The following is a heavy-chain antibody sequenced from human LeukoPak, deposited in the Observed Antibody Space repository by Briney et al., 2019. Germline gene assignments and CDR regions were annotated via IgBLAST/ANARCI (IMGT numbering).Heavy chain of an antibody. J-gene: IGHJ3*02. CDR3: ARPREYYDILTGYEHGAFDI. Sequence: SETLSLTCTVSGGSISSSSYYWGWIRQPPGKGLEWIGSIYYSGSTYYNPSLKSRVTISVDTSKNQFSLKLSSVTAADTAVYYCARPREYYDILTGYEHGAFDIWGQGTMVTVSS. V-gene: IGHV4-39*01. CDR2: IYYSGST. D-gene: IGHD3-9*01. CDR1: GGSISSSSYY.